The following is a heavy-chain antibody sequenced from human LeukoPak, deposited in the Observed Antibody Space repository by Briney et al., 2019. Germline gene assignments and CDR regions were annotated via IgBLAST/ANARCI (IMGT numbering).Heavy chain of an antibody. V-gene: IGHV3-23*01. J-gene: IGHJ4*02. CDR3: AKAPEQQLEPYYSDY. Sequence: GGSLRLSCAASGFTFSSYAMSWVRQAPGKGLEWVSAISGSGGSTYYADSVKGRFTISRDNSKNTLYLQMNSLRAEDTAVYYCAKAPEQQLEPYYSDYWGQGTLVTLSS. D-gene: IGHD6-13*01. CDR1: GFTFSSYA. CDR2: ISGSGGST.